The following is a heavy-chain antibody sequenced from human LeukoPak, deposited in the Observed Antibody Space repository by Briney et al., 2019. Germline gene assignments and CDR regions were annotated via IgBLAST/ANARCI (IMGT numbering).Heavy chain of an antibody. V-gene: IGHV1-2*06. Sequence: SLKLSCTASGYTFTSYDMHWVRQAPGQGLERMGRNNQYSGGTKYGQKIQGRVTMNRDMSISTAYMELSSLITDDTAVDDCARGRRVGATGRGDFDIWGQGTMVTVSS. CDR3: ARGRRVGATGRGDFDI. D-gene: IGHD1-26*01. J-gene: IGHJ3*02. CDR1: GYTFTSYD. CDR2: NNQYSGGT.